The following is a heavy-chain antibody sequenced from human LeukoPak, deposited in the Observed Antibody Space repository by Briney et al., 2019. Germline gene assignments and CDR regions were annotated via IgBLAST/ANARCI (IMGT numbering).Heavy chain of an antibody. CDR2: VSNTGTTI. CDR3: ARGGAADY. J-gene: IGHJ4*02. CDR1: GFTFSSYE. Sequence: GGSLRLSCAASGFTFSSYEMNWVRQAPGKGLEWVSYVSNTGTTIYYADSVKGRFTISRDNAKNSLYLQMNSLRAEDTAAYYCARGGAADYWGQGTLVTVSS. D-gene: IGHD1-26*01. V-gene: IGHV3-48*03.